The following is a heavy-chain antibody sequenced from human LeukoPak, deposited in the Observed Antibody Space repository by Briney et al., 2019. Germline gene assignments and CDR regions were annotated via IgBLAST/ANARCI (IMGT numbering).Heavy chain of an antibody. CDR1: GGTFSSYA. CDR3: AGKDSSGWYYGFDY. V-gene: IGHV1-69*13. Sequence: SVKVSCKASGGTFSSYAISWVRQAPGQGLEWMGGIIPIFGRASYAQKFQGRVTITADEFTSTAYMELGSLRSEDTAVYYCAGKDSSGWYYGFDYWGQGTLVTVSS. CDR2: IIPIFGRA. D-gene: IGHD6-19*01. J-gene: IGHJ4*02.